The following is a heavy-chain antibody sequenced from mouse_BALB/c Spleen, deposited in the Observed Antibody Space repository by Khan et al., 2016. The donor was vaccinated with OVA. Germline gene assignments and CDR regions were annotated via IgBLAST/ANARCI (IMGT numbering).Heavy chain of an antibody. V-gene: IGHV1-54*01. Sequence: VQLQESGAELVRPGTSVKVSCKASGYAFTNYLIEWVKQRPGQGLEWIGVINPGSGGTNYNEKFEDKATLTADKSSSTAYMQLSSLTSDDSAVYFCSRSGYGFGAYWGPGTLVTVAA. D-gene: IGHD3-2*02. CDR3: SRSGYGFGAY. CDR2: INPGSGGT. J-gene: IGHJ3*01. CDR1: GYAFTNYL.